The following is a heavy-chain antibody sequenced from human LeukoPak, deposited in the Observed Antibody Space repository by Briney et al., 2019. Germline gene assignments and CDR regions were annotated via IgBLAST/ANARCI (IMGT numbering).Heavy chain of an antibody. Sequence: ASVKVSCKASGGTFSSYAISWVRQAPGKGLEWVSSISSSSSYIYYADSVKGRFTISRDNAKNSLYLQMNSLRAEDTAVYYCARYRLSGSYYNEYFQHWGQGTLVTVSS. D-gene: IGHD1-26*01. CDR1: GGTFSSYA. J-gene: IGHJ1*01. CDR3: ARYRLSGSYYNEYFQH. V-gene: IGHV3-21*01. CDR2: ISSSSSYI.